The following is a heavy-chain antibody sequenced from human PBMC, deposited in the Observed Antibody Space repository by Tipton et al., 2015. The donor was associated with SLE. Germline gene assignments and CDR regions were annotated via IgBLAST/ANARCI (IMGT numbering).Heavy chain of an antibody. Sequence: TLSLTCTVSEGSINSFYWTWVRQPAGKGLEWIGHFHSSGILNYNPPLKSRVTMSGDTSKNQLSLKLNAVTAADTAVYYCARHPRGDDYYDLWGQGTLVTVSP. V-gene: IGHV4-4*07. CDR1: EGSINSFY. CDR2: FHSSGIL. J-gene: IGHJ4*02. CDR3: ARHPRGDDYYDL. D-gene: IGHD2-21*02.